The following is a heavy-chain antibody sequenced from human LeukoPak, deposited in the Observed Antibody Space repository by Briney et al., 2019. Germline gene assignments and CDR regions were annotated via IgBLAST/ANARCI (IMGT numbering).Heavy chain of an antibody. CDR3: ARAVNPMYYFDY. CDR2: ISAYNGNT. CDR1: GYTFTSYG. J-gene: IGHJ4*02. V-gene: IGHV1-18*01. Sequence: GASVKVSCKASGYTFTSYGISWVRQAPGQGLEWMGWISAYNGNTNYAQKFQGRATMTTDTSTSTAYMELRSLRSDDTAVYYCARAVNPMYYFDYWGQGTLVTVSS. D-gene: IGHD4-23*01.